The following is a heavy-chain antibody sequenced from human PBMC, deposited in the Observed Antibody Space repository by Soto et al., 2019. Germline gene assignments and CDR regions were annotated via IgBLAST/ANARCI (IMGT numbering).Heavy chain of an antibody. CDR2: IYYSGST. D-gene: IGHD4-4*01. CDR3: ARLSVTTYYYYMDV. V-gene: IGHV4-39*01. J-gene: IGHJ6*03. CDR1: GGSISSSSYY. Sequence: NPSETLSLTCTVSGGSISSSSYYWGWIRQPPGKGLEWIGSIYYSGSTYYNPSLKSRVTISVDTSKNQFSLKLSSVTAADTAVYYCARLSVTTYYYYMDVWGKGTTVTVSS.